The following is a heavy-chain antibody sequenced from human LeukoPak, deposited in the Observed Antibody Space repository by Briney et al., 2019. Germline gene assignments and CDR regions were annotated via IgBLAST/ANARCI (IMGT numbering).Heavy chain of an antibody. V-gene: IGHV3-21*01. CDR3: ARGVRYFDWLPNFNYYFDY. D-gene: IGHD3-9*01. Sequence: GGSLRLSCAASGFTFSSYSMNWVRQAPGKGLEWVSSISSSSSYIYYADSVKGRFTISRDNAKNSLYLQMNSLRAEDTAVYYCARGVRYFDWLPNFNYYFDYWGQGTLVTVSS. J-gene: IGHJ4*02. CDR1: GFTFSSYS. CDR2: ISSSSSYI.